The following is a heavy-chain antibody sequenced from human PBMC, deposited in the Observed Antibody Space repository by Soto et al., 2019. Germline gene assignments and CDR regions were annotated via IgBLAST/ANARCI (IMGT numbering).Heavy chain of an antibody. CDR1: GGSISSSSYY. Sequence: SETLSLTCTVSGGSISSSSYYWGWIRQPPGKGLEWIGSIYYSGSTYYNPSLKSRVTISVDTSKNQFSLKLSSVTAADTAVYYCAGQSPYGDYDDYWGQGTLVTVSS. D-gene: IGHD4-17*01. V-gene: IGHV4-39*01. CDR3: AGQSPYGDYDDY. J-gene: IGHJ4*02. CDR2: IYYSGST.